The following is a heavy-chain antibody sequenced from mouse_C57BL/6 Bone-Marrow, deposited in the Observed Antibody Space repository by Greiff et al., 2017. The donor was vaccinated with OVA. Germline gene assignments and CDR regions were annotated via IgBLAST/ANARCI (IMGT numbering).Heavy chain of an antibody. D-gene: IGHD2-3*01. V-gene: IGHV1-4*01. Sequence: QVHVKQSGAELARPGASVKMSCKASGYTFTSYTMHWVKQRPGQGLEWIGYINPSSGYTKYNQKFKDKATLTADKSSSTAYMQLSSLTSEDSAVYYCARWGWLLRTWFAYWGQGTLVTVSA. J-gene: IGHJ3*01. CDR3: ARWGWLLRTWFAY. CDR2: INPSSGYT. CDR1: GYTFTSYT.